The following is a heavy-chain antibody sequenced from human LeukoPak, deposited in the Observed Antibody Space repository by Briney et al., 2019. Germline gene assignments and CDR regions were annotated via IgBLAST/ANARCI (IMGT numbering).Heavy chain of an antibody. CDR2: INSYSSDI. Sequence: GGSLRLSRATSGFTFSSYSMTWVRQAPGKGLDWVSSINSYSSDIYYADSVKGRSTISRDNAKNSLYLQMNSLRAEDTAVYYCARDLLRRWLGAFDIWGQGTMVTVSS. V-gene: IGHV3-21*01. CDR1: GFTFSSYS. CDR3: ARDLLRRWLGAFDI. D-gene: IGHD4-23*01. J-gene: IGHJ3*02.